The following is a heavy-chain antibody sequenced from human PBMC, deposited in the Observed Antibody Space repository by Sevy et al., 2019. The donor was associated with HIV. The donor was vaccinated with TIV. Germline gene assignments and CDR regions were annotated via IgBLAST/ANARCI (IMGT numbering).Heavy chain of an antibody. CDR2: IYNNLGST. CDR1: DDSNNSYY. D-gene: IGHD2-2*01. CDR3: ARGAVVIGTAATPVLDF. V-gene: IGHV4-59*08. Sequence: SETLSLTCSVSDDSNNSYYWSWIRQPPGKGLEWIGYIYNNLGSTSYNPSLTSRVTISVDTSKNQFSLKLTSVTAADTAVYYCARGAVVIGTAATPVLDFWGLGSLVTVSS. J-gene: IGHJ4*02.